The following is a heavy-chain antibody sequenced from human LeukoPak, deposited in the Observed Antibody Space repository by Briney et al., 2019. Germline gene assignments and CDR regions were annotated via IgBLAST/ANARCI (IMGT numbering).Heavy chain of an antibody. V-gene: IGHV3-20*04. Sequence: GGSLRLSCAASGFTFDDYGMSWVRQAPGKGLEWVSGINWNGGSTGYADSAKGRFTISRDNAKNSLYLQMNSLRAEDTTLYYCARHGTYYYGSGPDYWGQGTLVTVSS. CDR3: ARHGTYYYGSGPDY. D-gene: IGHD3-10*01. J-gene: IGHJ4*02. CDR1: GFTFDDYG. CDR2: INWNGGST.